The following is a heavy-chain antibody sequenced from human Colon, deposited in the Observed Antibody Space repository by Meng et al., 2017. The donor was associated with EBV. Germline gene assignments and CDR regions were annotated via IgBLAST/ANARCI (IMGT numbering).Heavy chain of an antibody. CDR3: ARVRVIPAAVGFDY. D-gene: IGHD2-2*01. CDR1: GGSISTSDW. V-gene: IGHV4-4*02. CDR2: IYRGGGT. Sequence: QLQLQDSGPGLGEPSGTLSLTCAVSGGSISTSDWWSWVRQPPGKGLEWIGEIYRGGGTNYNPSFKSRVTISVDTSNNHFSLKLSYVTAADTAVYYCARVRVIPAAVGFDYWGQGTLVTVSS. J-gene: IGHJ4*02.